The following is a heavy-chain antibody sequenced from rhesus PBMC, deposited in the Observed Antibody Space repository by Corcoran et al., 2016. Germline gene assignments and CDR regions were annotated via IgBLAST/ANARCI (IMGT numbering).Heavy chain of an antibody. D-gene: IGHD6-25*01. CDR2: IYGSSGST. CDR3: AIDCPGGSCSLDS. V-gene: IGHV4-160*01. J-gene: IGHJ4*01. Sequence: QVQLQESGPGLVKPSETLALTRAGPGGSISSNYWGWVRQPPGKGLEWIGYIYGSSGSTYYNPPPKSRLTISTATSTNQFSLKLSSVTAAATAVYYCAIDCPGGSCSLDSWGQGVLVTVSS. CDR1: GGSISSNY.